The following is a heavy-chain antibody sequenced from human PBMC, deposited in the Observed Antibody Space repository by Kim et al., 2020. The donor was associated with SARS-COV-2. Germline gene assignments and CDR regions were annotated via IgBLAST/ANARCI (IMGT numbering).Heavy chain of an antibody. Sequence: SETLSLTCTVSGGSMSSSSFYWGWIRQPPGKGLEWIGSIYYSGTTYYYPSLKSRVTISVDTSRTRFSLKLTSVTAADTAVYYCARHLNTFDYWGRGTLVTVSS. CDR2: IYYSGTT. J-gene: IGHJ4*01. V-gene: IGHV4-39*01. CDR3: ARHLNTFDY. CDR1: GGSMSSSSFY.